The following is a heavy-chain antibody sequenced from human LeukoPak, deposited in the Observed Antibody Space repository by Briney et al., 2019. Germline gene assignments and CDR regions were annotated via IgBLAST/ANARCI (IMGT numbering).Heavy chain of an antibody. D-gene: IGHD3-16*01. J-gene: IGHJ4*02. CDR2: MYHSGSA. CDR3: ATAGGRYRREYDFDY. Sequence: PSETLSLTCTVSGGSIDSYFWTWIRQPPGKGLEFIGNMYHSGSASYNDSLKGRATISLGSSRKEFSLKLTSVTAADTAVYYCATAGGRYRREYDFDYWGQGTLVTVSS. CDR1: GGSIDSYF. V-gene: IGHV4-59*01.